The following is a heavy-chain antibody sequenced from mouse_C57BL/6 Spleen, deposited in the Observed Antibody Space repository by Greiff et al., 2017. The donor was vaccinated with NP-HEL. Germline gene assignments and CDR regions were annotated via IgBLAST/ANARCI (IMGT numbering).Heavy chain of an antibody. J-gene: IGHJ1*03. CDR2: ISYSGST. CDR3: ATSNYEGWYFDV. V-gene: IGHV3-1*01. CDR1: GYSITSGYD. Sequence: DVKLQESGPGMVKPSQSLSLTCTVTGYSITSGYDWHWIRHFPGNKLEWMGYISYSGSTNYNPSLKSRISITHDTSKNHFFLKLNSVTTEDTATYYCATSNYEGWYFDVWGTGTTVTVSS. D-gene: IGHD2-5*01.